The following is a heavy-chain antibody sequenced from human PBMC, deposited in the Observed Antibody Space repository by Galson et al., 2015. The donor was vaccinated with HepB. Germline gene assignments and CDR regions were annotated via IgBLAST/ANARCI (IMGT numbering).Heavy chain of an antibody. CDR1: GYTFSDYY. J-gene: IGHJ4*02. D-gene: IGHD5-18*01. CDR3: ARDHRIVRYSFGPEDYYFDF. V-gene: IGHV1-2*02. Sequence: SVKVSCKASGYTFSDYYMHWVRQAPGQGPEWMGWINPKNGDINVAQKFQGRVTMTRDTSISTAYMEVSGLTSDDAAVYYCARDHRIVRYSFGPEDYYFDFWGQGTQLTVSS. CDR2: INPKNGDI.